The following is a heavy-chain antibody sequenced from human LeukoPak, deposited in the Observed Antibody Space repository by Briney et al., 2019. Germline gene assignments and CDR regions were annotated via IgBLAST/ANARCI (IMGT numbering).Heavy chain of an antibody. CDR1: GFTFSSYG. CDR3: ARVIPLYKYSEY. D-gene: IGHD5-24*01. J-gene: IGHJ4*02. V-gene: IGHV3-23*01. Sequence: GGSLRLSCAASGFTFSSYGMSWVRQAPGKGLEWVSAISGSGGSTYYADSVKGRFTISRDNSKNTLYLQMNSLRAEDTAVYYCARVIPLYKYSEYGGQGTLVTVSS. CDR2: ISGSGGST.